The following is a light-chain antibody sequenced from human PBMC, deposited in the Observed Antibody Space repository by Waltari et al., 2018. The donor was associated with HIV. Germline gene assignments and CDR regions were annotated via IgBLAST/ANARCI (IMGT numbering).Light chain of an antibody. CDR1: NPNIGAGFD. CDR3: QSYDSRLSGSVV. V-gene: IGLV1-40*01. Sequence: QSALTQPPSVSGAPGQSVTISCSVSNPNIGAGFDVHWYQQVPGPAPRLLNYDNNNRPSGVPDRFSGSKSGTSASLAINGLQSEDEADYYCQSYDSRLSGSVVFGGGTKVTVL. J-gene: IGLJ2*01. CDR2: DNN.